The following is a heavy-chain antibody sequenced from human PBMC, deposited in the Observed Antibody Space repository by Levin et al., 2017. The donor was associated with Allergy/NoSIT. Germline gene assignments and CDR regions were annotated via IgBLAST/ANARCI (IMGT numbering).Heavy chain of an antibody. D-gene: IGHD5-18*01. CDR3: ARPRDPSARYIYNGLDV. V-gene: IGHV4-34*12. Sequence: ASETLSLTCAVYGGSFRGYSWSWIRQPPGKGLEWIGEIILSGNTNLNPSLKSRVTISVDTSKNQFSLKLSSVTAADTAVYYCARPRDPSARYIYNGLDVWGQGTTVTVSS. J-gene: IGHJ6*02. CDR2: IILSGNT. CDR1: GGSFRGYS.